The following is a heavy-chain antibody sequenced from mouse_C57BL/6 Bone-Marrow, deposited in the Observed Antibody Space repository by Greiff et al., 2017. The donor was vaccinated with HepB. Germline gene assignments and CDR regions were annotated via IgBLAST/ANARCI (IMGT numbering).Heavy chain of an antibody. J-gene: IGHJ2*01. D-gene: IGHD2-3*01. CDR1: GYSITSGYY. CDR3: AREGDGYLYYFDY. CDR2: ISYDGSN. Sequence: VQLKQSGPGLVKPSQSLSLTCSVTGYSITSGYYWNWIRQFPGNKLEWMGYISYDGSNNYNPSLKNRISITRDTSKNQFFLKLNSVTTEDTATYYCAREGDGYLYYFDYWGQGTTLTVSS. V-gene: IGHV3-6*01.